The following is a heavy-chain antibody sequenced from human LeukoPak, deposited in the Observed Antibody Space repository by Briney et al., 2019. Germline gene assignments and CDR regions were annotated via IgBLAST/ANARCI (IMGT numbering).Heavy chain of an antibody. D-gene: IGHD2-15*01. CDR3: AGGAPGSYCSGGSCPYFDY. CDR2: VNPNSGHT. Sequence: GASVKVSCKASEYTFTGYDINWVRQATGQGLEWMGWVNPNSGHTGYAQKFQGRVTMTRNTSISTAYMELSSLRSEDTAVYYCAGGAPGSYCSGGSCPYFDYWGQGTLVSVSS. J-gene: IGHJ4*02. V-gene: IGHV1-8*01. CDR1: EYTFTGYD.